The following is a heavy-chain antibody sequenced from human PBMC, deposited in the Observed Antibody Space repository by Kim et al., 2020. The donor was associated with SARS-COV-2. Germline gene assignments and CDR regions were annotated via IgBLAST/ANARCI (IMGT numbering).Heavy chain of an antibody. CDR2: ISYDGSNK. CDR1: GFTFSSYG. V-gene: IGHV3-30*18. Sequence: GGSLRLSCAASGFTFSSYGMHWVRQAPGKGLEWVAVISYDGSNKYYADSVKGRFTISRDNSKNTLYLQMNSLRAEDTAVYYCAKDQERYYGMDVWGQGTTVTVSS. D-gene: IGHD1-1*01. J-gene: IGHJ6*02. CDR3: AKDQERYYGMDV.